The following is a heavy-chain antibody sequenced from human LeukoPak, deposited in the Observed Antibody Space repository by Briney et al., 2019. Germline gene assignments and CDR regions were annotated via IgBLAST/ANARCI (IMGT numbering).Heavy chain of an antibody. CDR2: INPNSGGT. CDR1: GYTFTGYY. V-gene: IGHV1-2*06. CDR3: ARETSITGTTSVA. Sequence: ASVTVSCTASGYTFTGYYMHWVRQAPGQGLEWMGRINPNSGGTNYAQKFQGRVTMTRDTSISTAYMELSRLGSDDTAVYYCARETSITGTTSVAWGQGTLVTVSS. D-gene: IGHD1-20*01. J-gene: IGHJ4*02.